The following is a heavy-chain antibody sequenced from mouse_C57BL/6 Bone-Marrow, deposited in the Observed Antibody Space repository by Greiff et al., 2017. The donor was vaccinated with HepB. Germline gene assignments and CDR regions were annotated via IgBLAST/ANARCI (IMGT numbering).Heavy chain of an antibody. V-gene: IGHV1-64*01. Sequence: VQLQQPGAELVKPGASVKLSCKASGYTFTSYWMHWVKQRPGQGLEWIGMIHPNRGNTNYNEKFKSKATLTVDKSSSTAYMQLSSLTSEDSAVYYYSRIGAITTVVAHYAMDYWGQGTSVTVSS. CDR2: IHPNRGNT. J-gene: IGHJ4*01. CDR1: GYTFTSYW. CDR3: SRIGAITTVVAHYAMDY. D-gene: IGHD1-1*01.